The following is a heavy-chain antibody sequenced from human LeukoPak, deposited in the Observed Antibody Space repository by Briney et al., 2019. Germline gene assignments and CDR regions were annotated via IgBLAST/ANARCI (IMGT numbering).Heavy chain of an antibody. D-gene: IGHD6-6*01. J-gene: IGHJ4*02. CDR2: ISYDGSNK. Sequence: PGRSLRLSCAASGFTFSSYGMHWVRRAPGKGLEWVAVISYDGSNKYYADSVKGRFTISRDNSKNTLYLQMNSLRAEDTAVYYCAKDRPQYSSSSLGEFDYWGQGTLVTVSS. CDR3: AKDRPQYSSSSLGEFDY. V-gene: IGHV3-30*18. CDR1: GFTFSSYG.